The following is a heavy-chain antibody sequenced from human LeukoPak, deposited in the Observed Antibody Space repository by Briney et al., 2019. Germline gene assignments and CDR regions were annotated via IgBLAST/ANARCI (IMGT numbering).Heavy chain of an antibody. J-gene: IGHJ1*01. CDR2: IYTSGST. D-gene: IGHD3-22*01. CDR3: ARSYYYDSSALEYFQH. Sequence: PSETQSLTCTVSGGSISSYYWSWIRQPAGKGLEWIGRIYTSGSTNYNPSLKSRVTMSVDTSKNQFSLKLSSVTAADTAVYYCARSYYYDSSALEYFQHWGQGTLVTVSS. V-gene: IGHV4-4*07. CDR1: GGSISSYY.